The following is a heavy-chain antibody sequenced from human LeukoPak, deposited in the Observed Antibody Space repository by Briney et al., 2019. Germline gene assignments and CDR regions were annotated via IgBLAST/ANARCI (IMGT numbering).Heavy chain of an antibody. V-gene: IGHV4-31*03. J-gene: IGHJ5*02. CDR3: ARDQRSRGWFDP. CDR2: IYYSGST. Sequence: SETLSLTCTVSGGSISSGGYYWSWIRQHPGKGLEWIGYIYYSGSTYYNPSLKSRVTILVDTSKNQFSLKLSSVTAADTAVYYCARDQRSRGWFDPWGQGTLVTVSS. D-gene: IGHD3-10*01. CDR1: GGSISSGGYY.